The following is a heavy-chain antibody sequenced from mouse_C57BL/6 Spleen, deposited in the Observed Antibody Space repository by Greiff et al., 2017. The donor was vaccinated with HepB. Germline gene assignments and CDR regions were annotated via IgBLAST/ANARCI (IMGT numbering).Heavy chain of an antibody. J-gene: IGHJ1*03. CDR1: GYTFTDYY. D-gene: IGHD1-1*01. CDR3: ARDYGSRDWYFDV. Sequence: DVQLQESGPELVKPGASVKISCKASGYTFTDYYMNWVKQSHGKSLEWIGDINPNNGGTSYNQKFKGKATLTVDKSSSTAYMELRSLTSEDSAVYYCARDYGSRDWYFDVWGTGTTVTVSS. CDR2: INPNNGGT. V-gene: IGHV1-26*01.